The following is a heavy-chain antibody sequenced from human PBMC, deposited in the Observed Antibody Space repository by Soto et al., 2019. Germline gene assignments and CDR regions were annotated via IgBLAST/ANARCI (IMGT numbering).Heavy chain of an antibody. J-gene: IGHJ4*02. V-gene: IGHV4-31*03. Sequence: QVQLQESGPGLVKPSQTLSLTCTVSGGSISSGGYYWSWIRQHPGKGLEWIGYIYYSGSTYYNPSLKSRVTISGDTSKNQCSLKLSSVTAADTAVYYCARGVTMVRGVIHTPYFDYWGQGTLVTVSS. D-gene: IGHD3-10*01. CDR2: IYYSGST. CDR1: GGSISSGGYY. CDR3: ARGVTMVRGVIHTPYFDY.